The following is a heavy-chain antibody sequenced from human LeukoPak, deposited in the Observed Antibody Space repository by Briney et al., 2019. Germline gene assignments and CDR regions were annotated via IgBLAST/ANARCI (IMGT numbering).Heavy chain of an antibody. CDR2: VNWNGGST. CDR1: GFTFDDYG. D-gene: IGHD2-2*01. Sequence: GGSLRLSCAASGFTFDDYGMSWVRQAPGKGLEWISGVNWNGGSTGYADSVKGRFTISRDNAKNSLYLQMNSLRAEDTAVYYCARAKKVVPAAITTPFDYWGQGTLVTVSS. V-gene: IGHV3-20*04. J-gene: IGHJ4*02. CDR3: ARAKKVVPAAITTPFDY.